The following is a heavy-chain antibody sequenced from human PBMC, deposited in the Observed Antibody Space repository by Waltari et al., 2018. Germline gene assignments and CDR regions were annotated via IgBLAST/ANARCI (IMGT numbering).Heavy chain of an antibody. CDR1: GGPISSSSYY. CDR3: AREPPADYDFWSGYHRNWFDP. D-gene: IGHD3-3*01. V-gene: IGHV4-39*07. CDR2: IYYSGST. Sequence: QLQLQESGPGLVKPSETLSLTCTVSGGPISSSSYYWGWIRQPPGKGLEWIGSIYYSGSTYYNPSLKSRVTISVDTSKNQFSLKLSSVTAADTAVYYCAREPPADYDFWSGYHRNWFDPWGQGTLVTVSS. J-gene: IGHJ5*02.